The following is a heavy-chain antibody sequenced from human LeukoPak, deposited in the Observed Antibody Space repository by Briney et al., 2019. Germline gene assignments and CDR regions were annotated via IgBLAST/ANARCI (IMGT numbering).Heavy chain of an antibody. D-gene: IGHD5-18*01. CDR3: ARDVPYTYGFQY. J-gene: IGHJ4*02. CDR2: IYNSGTT. Sequence: SETLSLTCTVSGGSINNYYGSWIRQAPGKGLEWIGYIYNSGTTNYNPSLRSRVTVSMDASKNQFSLKLISVTAADTAVYYCARDVPYTYGFQYWGQGTLVTVSS. V-gene: IGHV4-59*01. CDR1: GGSINNYY.